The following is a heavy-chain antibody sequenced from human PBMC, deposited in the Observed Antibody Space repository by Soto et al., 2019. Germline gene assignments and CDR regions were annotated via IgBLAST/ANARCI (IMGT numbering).Heavy chain of an antibody. V-gene: IGHV4-34*01. D-gene: IGHD6-19*01. CDR3: ARGRQWHYYFDY. CDR2: INHSGST. Sequence: SETLSLTCAVYGGSFSGYYWSWIRQPPGKGLEWIGEINHSGSTNYNPSLKSRVTISVDTSKNQFSLKLSSVTAADTAVYYCARGRQWHYYFDYWGQGTLVTVSS. CDR1: GGSFSGYY. J-gene: IGHJ4*02.